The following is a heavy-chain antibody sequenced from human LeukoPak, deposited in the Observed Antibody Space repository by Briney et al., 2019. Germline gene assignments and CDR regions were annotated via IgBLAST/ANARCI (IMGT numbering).Heavy chain of an antibody. Sequence: PGRSLRLSCAASGFTFSSYAMRWVRQAPGKGLEWVAVISYDGSNKYYADSVKGRFTISRDNSKNTLYLQINSLRAENTAVYYCARGRGTLAYSSSWVFDYWGQGTLVTVSS. J-gene: IGHJ4*02. D-gene: IGHD6-13*01. CDR2: ISYDGSNK. CDR1: GFTFSSYA. V-gene: IGHV3-30-3*01. CDR3: ARGRGTLAYSSSWVFDY.